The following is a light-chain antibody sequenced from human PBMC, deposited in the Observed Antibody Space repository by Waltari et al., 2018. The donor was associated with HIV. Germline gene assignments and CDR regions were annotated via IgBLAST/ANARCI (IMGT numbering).Light chain of an antibody. CDR3: CAYAGSTTYVI. CDR1: SSDVGGSNL. CDR2: EVS. Sequence: QSALPQPASVSGSPGQSITISCTGTSSDVGGSNLVSWYQQHPGKAPKLMIYEVSKRPSGVSNRFSGSKSGNTASLTISGLQAEDEADYYCCAYAGSTTYVIFGGGTKLTVL. V-gene: IGLV2-23*02. J-gene: IGLJ2*01.